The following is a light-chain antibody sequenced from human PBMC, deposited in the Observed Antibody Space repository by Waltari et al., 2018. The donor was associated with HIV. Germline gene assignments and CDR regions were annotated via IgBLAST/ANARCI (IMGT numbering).Light chain of an antibody. J-gene: IGLJ3*02. CDR1: SSNIGRDT. CDR2: NNN. Sequence: QSVLTHPPSASGTPGQRVTIYCSGGSSNIGRDTVNWYQHLPGTAPKRLIYNNNRRPSGVPDRFSGSKSGTSASLAISGLQSEDEADYDCASCDGSLNGWVCGGGTKLTVL. CDR3: ASCDGSLNGWV. V-gene: IGLV1-44*01.